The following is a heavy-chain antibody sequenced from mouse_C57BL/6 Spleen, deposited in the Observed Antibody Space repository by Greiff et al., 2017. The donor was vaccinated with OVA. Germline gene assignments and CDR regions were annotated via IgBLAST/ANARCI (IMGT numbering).Heavy chain of an antibody. V-gene: IGHV1-81*01. CDR1: GYTFTSSG. J-gene: IGHJ4*01. D-gene: IGHD1-1*02. CDR3: AIWYYAMDY. CDR2: IYPRSGNT. Sequence: VKVVESGAELARPGASVKLSCKASGYTFTSSGISWVKQRTGQGLEWIGEIYPRSGNTYYNEKFKGKATLTADKSSSTAYMELRSLTSEDSAVYFCAIWYYAMDYWGQGTSVTVSS.